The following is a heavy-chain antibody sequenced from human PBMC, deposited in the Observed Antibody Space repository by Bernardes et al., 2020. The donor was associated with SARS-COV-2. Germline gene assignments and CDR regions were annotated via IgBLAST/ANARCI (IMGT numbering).Heavy chain of an antibody. J-gene: IGHJ6*02. V-gene: IGHV1-18*04. CDR1: GYTFTSYG. Sequence: ASVKVSCKASGYTFTSYGISWVRQAPGQGLEWMGWISAYNGNTNYAQKLQGRVTMTTDTSTSTAYMELRSLRSDDTAVYYCARDAGYSSGWATYYYYGMDVWGQGTTVTVSS. CDR3: ARDAGYSSGWATYYYYGMDV. CDR2: ISAYNGNT. D-gene: IGHD6-19*01.